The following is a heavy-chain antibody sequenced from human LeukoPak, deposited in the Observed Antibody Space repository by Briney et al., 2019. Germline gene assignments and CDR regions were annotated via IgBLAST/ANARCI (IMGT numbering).Heavy chain of an antibody. CDR2: INPSGGST. Sequence: ASVKVSCKASGYTFTSYYMHWVRQAPGQGLEWMGIINPSGGSTSYAQKFQGRVTMTRDTFTSTVYMELSSLRSEDTAVYYCARAPLYGSGSFYYYYMDVWGKGTTVTVSS. V-gene: IGHV1-46*01. D-gene: IGHD3-10*01. CDR1: GYTFTSYY. J-gene: IGHJ6*03. CDR3: ARAPLYGSGSFYYYYMDV.